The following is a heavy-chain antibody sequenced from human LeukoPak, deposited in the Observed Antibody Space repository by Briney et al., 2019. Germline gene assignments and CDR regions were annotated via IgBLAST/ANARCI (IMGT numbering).Heavy chain of an antibody. CDR3: ARDVDDYGDY. J-gene: IGHJ4*02. CDR1: GFTFSSYA. V-gene: IGHV3-30-3*01. D-gene: IGHD4-17*01. CDR2: ISYDGSDK. Sequence: PGGSLRLSCAASGFTFSSYAMHWVRQAPGKGLEWVALISYDGSDKYYADSVKGRFTITRDKSKNMLYLQMNSLRAEDTAVYYCARDVDDYGDYWGQGTLVTVSS.